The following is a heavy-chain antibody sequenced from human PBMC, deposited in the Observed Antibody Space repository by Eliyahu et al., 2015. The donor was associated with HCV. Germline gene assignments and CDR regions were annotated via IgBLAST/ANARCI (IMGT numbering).Heavy chain of an antibody. CDR3: ARGRYDFWSGQGVWFDY. J-gene: IGHJ4*02. CDR1: GGSISSGDYY. CDR2: IYYSGST. D-gene: IGHD3-3*01. Sequence: QVQLQESGPGLVKPSQTLSLTCTVSGGSISSGDYYWSWIRQPPGKGLEWIGYIYYSGSTYYNPSLKSRVTISVDTSKNQFSLKLSSVTAADTAVYYCARGRYDFWSGQGVWFDYWGQGTLVTVSS. V-gene: IGHV4-30-4*01.